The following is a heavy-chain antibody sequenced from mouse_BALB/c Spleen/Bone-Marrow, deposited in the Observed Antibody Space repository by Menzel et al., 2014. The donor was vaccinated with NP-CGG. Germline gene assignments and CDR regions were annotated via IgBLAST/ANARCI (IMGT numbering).Heavy chain of an antibody. CDR3: ARKSQRAYDSMIY. CDR2: IYPGDFNT. CDR1: GYTFTSFY. Sequence: VKLQESGPELVKPGASVRISCKASGYTFTSFYIHWVRQRPGQGLEWIGWIYPGDFNTKYNEKFKGKATLTADKSSSTASMQLSSLTSEDSAVYFCARKSQRAYDSMIYWGQGPSVTVSS. D-gene: IGHD2-4*01. J-gene: IGHJ4*01. V-gene: IGHV1S56*01.